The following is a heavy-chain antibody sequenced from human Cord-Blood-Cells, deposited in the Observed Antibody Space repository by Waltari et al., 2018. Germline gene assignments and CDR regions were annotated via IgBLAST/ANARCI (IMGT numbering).Heavy chain of an antibody. CDR3: ARRGTGPDY. Sequence: QLQLQESGPGLVKPSETLSLTCTVSGGSISSSSYYWGWIRQPPGKVLEWIGSIYYSGRTYYNPSLKSRVTISVDTSKNQFSLKLSSVTAADTAVYYCARRGTGPDYWGQGTLVTVSS. CDR1: GGSISSSSYY. CDR2: IYYSGRT. J-gene: IGHJ4*02. D-gene: IGHD1-1*01. V-gene: IGHV4-39*01.